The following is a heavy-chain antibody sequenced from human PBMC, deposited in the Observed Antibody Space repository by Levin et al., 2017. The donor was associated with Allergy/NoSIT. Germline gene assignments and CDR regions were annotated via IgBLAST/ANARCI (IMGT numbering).Heavy chain of an antibody. V-gene: IGHV3-9*01. CDR2: ISWNSGSI. CDR3: AKGTGGIAAAGKDY. D-gene: IGHD6-13*01. J-gene: IGHJ4*02. Sequence: LSLTCAASGFTFDDYAMHWVRQAPGKGLEWVSGISWNSGSIGYADSVKGRFTISRDNAKNSLYLQMNSLRAEDTALYYCAKGTGGIAAAGKDYWGQGTLVTVS. CDR1: GFTFDDYA.